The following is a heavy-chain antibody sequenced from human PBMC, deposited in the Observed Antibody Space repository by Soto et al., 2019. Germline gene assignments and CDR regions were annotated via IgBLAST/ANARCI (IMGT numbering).Heavy chain of an antibody. CDR1: GHSISSSAHY. CDR2: IFFSGTT. Sequence: SETLSLTCTVSGHSISSSAHYWALIRQPPGKGLEWIGSIFFSGTTYYNPSLKSRVTMSVDTSKNQFSLNLNSVTAADTTVYYCARTTKGSGGSVDSWGQGILVTVSS. CDR3: ARTTKGSGGSVDS. V-gene: IGHV4-39*01. J-gene: IGHJ4*02. D-gene: IGHD4-17*01.